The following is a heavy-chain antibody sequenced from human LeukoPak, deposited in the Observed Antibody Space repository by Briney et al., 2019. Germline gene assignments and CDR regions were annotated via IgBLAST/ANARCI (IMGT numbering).Heavy chain of an antibody. CDR3: AKDLAYYYDSSGYYYSYYFDY. D-gene: IGHD3-22*01. CDR2: ISYDGSNR. V-gene: IGHV3-30*18. CDR1: GFTFSSYG. Sequence: GRSLRLSCAASGFTFSSYGMHWVRQAPGKGLEWVAVISYDGSNRYYADSVKGRFTISRDTSKNTLYLQMNSLRAEDTAVYYCAKDLAYYYDSSGYYYSYYFDYWGQGTLVTVSS. J-gene: IGHJ4*02.